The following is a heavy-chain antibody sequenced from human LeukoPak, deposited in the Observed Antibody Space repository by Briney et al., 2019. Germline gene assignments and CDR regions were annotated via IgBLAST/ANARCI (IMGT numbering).Heavy chain of an antibody. V-gene: IGHV4-59*01. Sequence: SETLSLTCTVSGGSISNYYWSWIRQPPGKELEWIGYIYYSGSTNYNPSLKSRVTISVDTSKNQFSLKLSSVTAADTAVYYCARMGIVSYFDYWGQGTLVTVSS. CDR2: IYYSGST. CDR1: GGSISNYY. CDR3: ARMGIVSYFDY. J-gene: IGHJ4*02. D-gene: IGHD3-22*01.